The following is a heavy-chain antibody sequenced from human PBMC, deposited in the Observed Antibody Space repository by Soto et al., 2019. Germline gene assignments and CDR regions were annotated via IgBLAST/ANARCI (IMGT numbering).Heavy chain of an antibody. Sequence: PGGSLRLSCTASGFTFGVSWMSWLRQAPGKGLEWVASIKPDAGETQYVDSVKGRFTISRDDGKNTVFLQMDSLRVEDTALYYCVGPLYSGSRSDYWGQGIPVTVSS. CDR3: VGPLYSGSRSDY. J-gene: IGHJ4*02. D-gene: IGHD1-26*01. CDR2: IKPDAGET. V-gene: IGHV3-7*01. CDR1: GFTFGVSW.